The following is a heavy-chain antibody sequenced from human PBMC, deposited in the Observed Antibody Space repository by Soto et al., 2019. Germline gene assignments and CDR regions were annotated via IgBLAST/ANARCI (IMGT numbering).Heavy chain of an antibody. J-gene: IGHJ4*02. CDR3: ASQRSSWYDLYYSDY. CDR1: EFTFSSYG. CDR2: ISYDGSNK. V-gene: IGHV3-30*03. Sequence: QVQLVESGGGVVQPGRSLRLSCAASEFTFSSYGMHWVRQAPGKGLEWVAVISYDGSNKYYADSVKGRFTISRDNSKNTLYLQMNSLRAEDTAVYYCASQRSSWYDLYYSDYWGQGTLVTVSS. D-gene: IGHD6-13*01.